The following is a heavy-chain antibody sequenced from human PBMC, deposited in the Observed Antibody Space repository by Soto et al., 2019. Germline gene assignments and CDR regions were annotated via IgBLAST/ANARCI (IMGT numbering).Heavy chain of an antibody. CDR1: GFTFSSYA. V-gene: IGHV3-30-3*01. CDR2: ISYDGSNK. J-gene: IGHJ3*02. CDR3: ARETYYDDSSGPDAFDI. Sequence: QVQLVESGGGVVQPGRSLRLSCAASGFTFSSYAMHWVRQAPGKGLEWVAVISYDGSNKYYADSVKGRFTISRDNSRNALYLQMNSLRAEDTAVYYCARETYYDDSSGPDAFDIWGQGTMVTVSS. D-gene: IGHD3-22*01.